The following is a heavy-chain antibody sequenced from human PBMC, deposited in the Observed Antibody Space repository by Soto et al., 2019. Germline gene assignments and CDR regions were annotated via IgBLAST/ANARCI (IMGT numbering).Heavy chain of an antibody. D-gene: IGHD4-17*01. J-gene: IGHJ4*01. Sequence: SETLSLTCAVYGGSFSGYYWSWIRQPPGKGLEWIGEINHSGSTNYNPSLKSRVTISVDTSKNQFSPELTSVTAADTAVYYCARVATGQDFDYWGHGALVTVSS. CDR2: INHSGST. CDR1: GGSFSGYY. V-gene: IGHV4-34*01. CDR3: ARVATGQDFDY.